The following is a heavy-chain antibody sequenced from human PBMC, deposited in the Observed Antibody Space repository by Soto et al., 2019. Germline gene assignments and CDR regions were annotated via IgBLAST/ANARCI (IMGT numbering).Heavy chain of an antibody. CDR2: ISYDGSNK. Sequence: VGSLRLSCAASGFTFSSYAMHWVRQAPGKGLEWVAVISYDGSNKYYADSVKGRFTISRDNSKNTLYLQMNSLRAEDTAVYYCARGGRDGYNFDYYYGMDVWGQGTTVTVSS. J-gene: IGHJ6*02. D-gene: IGHD5-12*01. CDR3: ARGGRDGYNFDYYYGMDV. CDR1: GFTFSSYA. V-gene: IGHV3-30-3*01.